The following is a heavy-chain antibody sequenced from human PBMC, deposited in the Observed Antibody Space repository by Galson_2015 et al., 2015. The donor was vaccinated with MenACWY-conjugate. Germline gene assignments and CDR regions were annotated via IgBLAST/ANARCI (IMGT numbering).Heavy chain of an antibody. Sequence: SVKVSCKASGGTFSSYAISWVRQAPGQGLEWMGGIIPIFGTANYAQKFQGRVTITADESTSTAYMELSSLRSEDTAVYYCARGATTVTDYYYYYYGMDVWGQGTTVTVSS. CDR1: GGTFSSYA. V-gene: IGHV1-69*13. CDR3: ARGATTVTDYYYYYYGMDV. J-gene: IGHJ6*02. D-gene: IGHD4-17*01. CDR2: IIPIFGTA.